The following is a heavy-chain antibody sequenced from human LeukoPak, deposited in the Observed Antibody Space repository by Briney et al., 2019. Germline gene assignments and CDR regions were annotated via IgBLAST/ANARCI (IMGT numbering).Heavy chain of an antibody. D-gene: IGHD6-13*01. Sequence: PSETLSLTCTVSGGSISSYYWSWIRQPPGKGLEWIGYIYTSGSTNYNPSLKSRVTISVDTSKNQFSLKLSSVTAADTAVYYCARDRRVAAAGDYYYYGMDVWGQGTTVTVSS. CDR1: GGSISSYY. J-gene: IGHJ6*02. CDR2: IYTSGST. CDR3: ARDRRVAAAGDYYYYGMDV. V-gene: IGHV4-59*01.